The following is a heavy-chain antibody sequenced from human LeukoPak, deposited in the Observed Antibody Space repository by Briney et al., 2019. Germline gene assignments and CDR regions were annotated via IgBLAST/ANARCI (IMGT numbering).Heavy chain of an antibody. Sequence: ASVKVSCNASGYTFTGYYMHWVRQAPGQGLEWMGWINPNSGGTNYAQKFQGRVTMTRDTSISTAYMELSRLRSDDTAVYYCARGVSSSSLYYYYYYMDVWGKGTTVTVSS. J-gene: IGHJ6*03. CDR1: GYTFTGYY. V-gene: IGHV1-2*02. CDR3: ARGVSSSSLYYYYYYMDV. D-gene: IGHD6-6*01. CDR2: INPNSGGT.